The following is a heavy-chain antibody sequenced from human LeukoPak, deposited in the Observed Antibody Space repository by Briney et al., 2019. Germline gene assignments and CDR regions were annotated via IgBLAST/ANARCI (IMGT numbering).Heavy chain of an antibody. CDR3: ARDPYHEILPGYGSAMAH. Sequence: ASVKVSCKASGYTFTRYGISWVRQPPGEGLEWMGWISTNSDEIHYARKFQGRVTLTTDTSASTAYMEVRSLRSDDTAVYYCARDPYHEILPGYGSAMAHWGQGTRVTVSS. CDR1: GYTFTRYG. CDR2: ISTNSDEI. V-gene: IGHV1-18*01. J-gene: IGHJ4*02. D-gene: IGHD3-9*01.